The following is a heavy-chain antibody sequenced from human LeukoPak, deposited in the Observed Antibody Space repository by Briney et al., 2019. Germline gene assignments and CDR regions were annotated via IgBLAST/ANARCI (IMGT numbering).Heavy chain of an antibody. CDR3: ARCPTGVRGVRDYGMDV. CDR2: IYYSGST. CDR1: GGSISSYY. J-gene: IGHJ6*02. Sequence: SETLSLTCTASGGSISSYYWSWIRQPPGKGLEWIGYIYYSGSTNYNPSLKSRVTISVDTSKNQFSLKLSSVTAADTAVYYCARCPTGVRGVRDYGMDVWGQGTTVTVSS. V-gene: IGHV4-59*01. D-gene: IGHD3-10*01.